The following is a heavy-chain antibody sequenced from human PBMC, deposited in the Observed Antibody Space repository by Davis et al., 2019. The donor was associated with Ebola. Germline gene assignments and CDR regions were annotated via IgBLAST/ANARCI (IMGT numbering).Heavy chain of an antibody. CDR2: ISYDGSNK. D-gene: IGHD6-13*01. CDR1: GFTFSSYG. Sequence: GESLKISCAASGFTFSSYGMHWVRQAPGKGLEWVAVISYDGSNKYYADSVKGRFTISRDNSKNTLYLQMNSLRAEDTAVYYCARDHIAAAGLPLLDWGQGTLVTVSS. J-gene: IGHJ4*02. CDR3: ARDHIAAAGLPLLD. V-gene: IGHV3-30*03.